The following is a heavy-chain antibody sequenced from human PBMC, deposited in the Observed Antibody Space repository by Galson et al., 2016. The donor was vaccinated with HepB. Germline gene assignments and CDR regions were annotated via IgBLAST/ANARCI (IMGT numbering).Heavy chain of an antibody. D-gene: IGHD2-15*01. CDR3: LPSGPDYYMDL. CDR1: GFTVTHYA. V-gene: IGHV3-66*02. CDR2: LGSGGRI. J-gene: IGHJ6*03. Sequence: SLRLSCAASGFTVTHYAMSWVRQAPGKGLEWVSVLGSGGRIFYTDSVKGRFTISRDNSMNTVLLQMNSLRTEDTAVYYCLPSGPDYYMDLWGTGTTVTVSS.